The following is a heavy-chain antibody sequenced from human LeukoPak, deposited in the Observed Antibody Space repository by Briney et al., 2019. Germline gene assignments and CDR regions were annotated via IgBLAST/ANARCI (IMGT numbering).Heavy chain of an antibody. CDR2: ISSSSSYI. D-gene: IGHD6-6*01. CDR3: ARDARNMGWFDP. CDR1: GFTFSSYS. Sequence: GGFLRLSCAASGFTFSSYSMNWVREAPGKGLEWVSSISSSSSYIYYADSVKGRFTISRDNAKNSLYLQMNSLRAEDTAVYYCARDARNMGWFDPWGQGTLVTVSS. J-gene: IGHJ5*02. V-gene: IGHV3-21*01.